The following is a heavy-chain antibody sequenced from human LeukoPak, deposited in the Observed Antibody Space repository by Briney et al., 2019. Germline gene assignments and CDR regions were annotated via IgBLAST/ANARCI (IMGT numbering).Heavy chain of an antibody. CDR2: ISSSSSYI. J-gene: IGHJ4*02. D-gene: IGHD6-25*01. CDR1: GFTFSSYS. CDR3: ARDRVAADAEFDY. V-gene: IGHV3-21*01. Sequence: GGSLRLSCAASGFTFSSYSMNWVRQAPGKGLEWVSSISSSSSYIYYADSVKGRFTISRDNAKNSLYLQMNSLRAEDTAVYYCARDRVAADAEFDYWGQGTLVTVSS.